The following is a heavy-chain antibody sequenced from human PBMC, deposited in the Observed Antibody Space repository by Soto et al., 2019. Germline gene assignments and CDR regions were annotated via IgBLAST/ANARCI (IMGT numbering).Heavy chain of an antibody. D-gene: IGHD6-13*01. J-gene: IGHJ5*02. CDR1: GYSFTSYW. Sequence: PGASLKISCKGSGYSFTSYWIGWVRQMPGKGLEWMGIIYPGDSDTRYSPSFQGQVTISADKSISTAYPQWSSLKASDTAMYYCARHASEQQLVPDWFDPWGQGTLVTVS. V-gene: IGHV5-51*01. CDR3: ARHASEQQLVPDWFDP. CDR2: IYPGDSDT.